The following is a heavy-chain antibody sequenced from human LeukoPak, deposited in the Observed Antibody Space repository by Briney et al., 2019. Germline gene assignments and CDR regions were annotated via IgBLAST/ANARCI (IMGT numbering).Heavy chain of an antibody. D-gene: IGHD2-2*01. V-gene: IGHV3-20*04. CDR3: AKALSEIYCSSTSCYLLDY. CDR2: INWNGGST. CDR1: GFTFDDYG. J-gene: IGHJ4*02. Sequence: GGFLRLSCAAPGFTFDDYGMSWVRQAPGKGLEWVSGINWNGGSTGYADSVKGRFTISRDNSKNTLYLQMNSLRAEDTAVYYCAKALSEIYCSSTSCYLLDYWGQGTLVTVSS.